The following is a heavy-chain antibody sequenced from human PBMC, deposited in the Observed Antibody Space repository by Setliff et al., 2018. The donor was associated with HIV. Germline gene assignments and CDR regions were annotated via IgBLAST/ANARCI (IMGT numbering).Heavy chain of an antibody. Sequence: PSEPLSLTCAVSGDSVSGYYWSWIRQPAGRGLEWIGRVHNSAGSNYNPSLKSRVTMSVDTAKNQLSLKLTAVSAADTAVYYCARDRIEVLADSPHDVFDIWGRGIMVTVSS. V-gene: IGHV4-4*07. CDR3: ARDRIEVLADSPHDVFDI. CDR1: GDSVSGYY. D-gene: IGHD3-22*01. CDR2: VHNSAGS. J-gene: IGHJ3*02.